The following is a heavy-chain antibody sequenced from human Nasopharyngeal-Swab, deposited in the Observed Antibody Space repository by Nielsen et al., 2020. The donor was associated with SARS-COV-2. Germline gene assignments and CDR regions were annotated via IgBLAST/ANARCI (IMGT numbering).Heavy chain of an antibody. CDR3: ARPYYGGNSNAFDI. Sequence: GESLKISCMASGYSFVNHWIGWVRQAPGKGLEWMGMVYPGNSEVAYSPSFQGQVTISADKSINTAYLQWSSLKASDTAMYYCARPYYGGNSNAFDIWGQGTMVTVSS. D-gene: IGHD4-23*01. CDR2: VYPGNSEV. J-gene: IGHJ3*02. V-gene: IGHV5-51*01. CDR1: GYSFVNHW.